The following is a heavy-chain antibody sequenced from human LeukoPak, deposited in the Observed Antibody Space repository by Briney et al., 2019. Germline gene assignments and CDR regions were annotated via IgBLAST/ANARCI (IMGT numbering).Heavy chain of an antibody. CDR3: ARDNPIPDAFDI. V-gene: IGHV3-30*01. Sequence: VAVISYDGRNKYYADSVKGGFTISRDNSKNTLYLQMNSLRAEDTAVYYCARDNPIPDAFDIWGQGTMVTVSS. J-gene: IGHJ3*02. D-gene: IGHD1-14*01. CDR2: ISYDGRNK.